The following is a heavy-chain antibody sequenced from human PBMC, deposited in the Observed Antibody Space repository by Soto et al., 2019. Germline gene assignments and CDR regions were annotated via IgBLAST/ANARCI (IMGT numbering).Heavy chain of an antibody. CDR2: IYHSGST. J-gene: IGHJ4*02. Sequence: PSETLPLTCAVSGYSISGGYCWCWIRQPPGKGLEWIGRIYHSGSTYYNPSLKSRVTISVHTSKNQFSLKLSSVNAADTATYYCATAGFERLYFDPWGRGTLVTVSS. V-gene: IGHV4-38-2*01. D-gene: IGHD6-25*01. CDR3: ATAGFERLYFDP. CDR1: GYSISGGYC.